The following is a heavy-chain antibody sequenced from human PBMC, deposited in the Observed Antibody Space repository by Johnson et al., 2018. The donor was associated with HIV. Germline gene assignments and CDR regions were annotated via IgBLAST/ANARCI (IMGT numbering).Heavy chain of an antibody. CDR3: ARDGVIRGVRYAFDL. D-gene: IGHD3-10*01. CDR1: GFNFIDYY. J-gene: IGHJ3*01. V-gene: IGHV3-11*04. CDR2: ISSSGRTK. Sequence: QVQLVESGGGLVKPGGSLRLSCAASGFNFIDYYMSWISQAPGKGLDWVSSISSSGRTKYDADSVKGRFTISRDNAKNSVYLQMNSLRAEDTAVYYCARDGVIRGVRYAFDLWGQGTMVSVSS.